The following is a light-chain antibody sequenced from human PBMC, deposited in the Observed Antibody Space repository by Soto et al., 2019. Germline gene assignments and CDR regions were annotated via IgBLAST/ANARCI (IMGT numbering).Light chain of an antibody. CDR1: SSDVGAYKY. V-gene: IGLV2-8*01. Sequence: QSVLTQPPSASGSPGQSVTISCTGTSSDVGAYKYVSWYQQHPGKAPKLMIYEVTKRPSGVPGRFSGSKSGNTASLTVSGLQAEDEADYYCSSYAGNNNFVVFGGGTQLTV. CDR2: EVT. CDR3: SSYAGNNNFVV. J-gene: IGLJ2*01.